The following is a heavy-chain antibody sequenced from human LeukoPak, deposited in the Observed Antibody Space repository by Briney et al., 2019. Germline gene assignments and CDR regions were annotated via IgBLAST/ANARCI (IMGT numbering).Heavy chain of an antibody. Sequence: GGSVRLSCAASGFTVSSNYMSWVRQAPGKGLEWVSVIYSGGRTYYADSVKGRFTISRDNSKNTLYLQMNSLRAEDTAVYYCARGLRSSGYYYNDYWGQGTLVTVYS. CDR1: GFTVSSNY. CDR3: ARGLRSSGYYYNDY. D-gene: IGHD3-22*01. J-gene: IGHJ4*02. CDR2: IYSGGRT. V-gene: IGHV3-53*01.